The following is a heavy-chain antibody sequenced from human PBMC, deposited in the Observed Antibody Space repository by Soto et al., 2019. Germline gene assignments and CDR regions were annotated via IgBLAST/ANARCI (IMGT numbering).Heavy chain of an antibody. CDR1: GGTFSSYA. CDR2: IIPIFGTA. Sequence: ASVKVSCKASGGTFSSYAISWVRQAPGQGLEWMGGIIPIFGTANYAQKFQGRVTITADESTSTAYMELSSLRSEDTAVYYCARYLWKLPTRRPFDFWGQGTMVTVSS. J-gene: IGHJ3*01. D-gene: IGHD1-1*01. CDR3: ARYLWKLPTRRPFDF. V-gene: IGHV1-69*13.